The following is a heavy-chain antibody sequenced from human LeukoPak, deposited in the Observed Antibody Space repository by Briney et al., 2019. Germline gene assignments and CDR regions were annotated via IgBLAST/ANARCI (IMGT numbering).Heavy chain of an antibody. V-gene: IGHV3-33*01. CDR3: ARDRGAYGDYLPVDY. J-gene: IGHJ4*02. CDR2: IWYDGGNK. Sequence: PGRSLRLSCAASGFTFSSYGMHWVRQAPGKGLEWVAVIWYDGGNKYYADSVKGRFTISRDNSKNTLYLQMNSLRAEDTAVYYCARDRGAYGDYLPVDYWGQGTLVTVSS. D-gene: IGHD4-17*01. CDR1: GFTFSSYG.